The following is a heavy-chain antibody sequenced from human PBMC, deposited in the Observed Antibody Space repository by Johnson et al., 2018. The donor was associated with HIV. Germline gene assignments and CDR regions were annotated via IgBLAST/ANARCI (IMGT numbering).Heavy chain of an antibody. J-gene: IGHJ3*02. Sequence: QVQLVESGGGLIQPGGSLRLSCAASGFTFSNYAVHWVRQAPGKGLEWVALISYDGINKYYADSVKGRFTISRDNSKNTLYLQMNSLRIEDTAVYYCASVDTAMVDTFDIWGQGTMVTVSS. CDR1: GFTFSNYA. CDR3: ASVDTAMVDTFDI. V-gene: IGHV3-30-3*01. D-gene: IGHD5-18*01. CDR2: ISYDGINK.